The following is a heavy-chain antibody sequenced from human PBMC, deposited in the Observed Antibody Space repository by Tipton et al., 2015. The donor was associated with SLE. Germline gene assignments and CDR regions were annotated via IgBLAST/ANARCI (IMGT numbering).Heavy chain of an antibody. V-gene: IGHV5-10-1*01. Sequence: QLVQSGAEVKKPGESLRISCKGSGYSFTSYWISWVRQMPGKGLEWMGRIDPSDSYTNYSPSFQGHVTISADKSISTAYLQWSSLKAADTAMYYCARHIGRGIAEAKSNAFDIWGHGTMVAVSS. J-gene: IGHJ3*02. CDR1: GYSFTSYW. CDR3: ARHIGRGIAEAKSNAFDI. CDR2: IDPSDSYT. D-gene: IGHD6-25*01.